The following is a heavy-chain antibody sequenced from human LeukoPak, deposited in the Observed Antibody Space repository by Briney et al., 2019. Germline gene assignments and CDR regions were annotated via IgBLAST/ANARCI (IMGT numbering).Heavy chain of an antibody. CDR1: GYIFTSYW. Sequence: GESLKISWKGSGYIFTSYWIGWVRQMPGKGLEWMGIIYPGDSDTRYSPSFQGQVTISADKSISTAYLQWSSLKASDTAMYYCARLFSQSQPDAFDIWGQGTMVTVSS. J-gene: IGHJ3*02. V-gene: IGHV5-51*01. CDR3: ARLFSQSQPDAFDI. CDR2: IYPGDSDT.